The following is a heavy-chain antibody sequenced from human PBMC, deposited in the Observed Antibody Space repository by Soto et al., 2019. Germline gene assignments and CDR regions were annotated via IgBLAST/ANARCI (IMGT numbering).Heavy chain of an antibody. V-gene: IGHV4-34*01. D-gene: IGHD3-22*01. CDR3: VRGISMKVAVQRDAPDKYYFDS. Sequence: SETLSLTCAVYGGSFSGYYWTWIRQPPGKGLEWIGEINHSGSTNQNPSLKSRVSISVDTSKNQFSLKMRSVTAADTAVYYCVRGISMKVAVQRDAPDKYYFDSWGQGTLVSASS. CDR2: INHSGST. CDR1: GGSFSGYY. J-gene: IGHJ4*02.